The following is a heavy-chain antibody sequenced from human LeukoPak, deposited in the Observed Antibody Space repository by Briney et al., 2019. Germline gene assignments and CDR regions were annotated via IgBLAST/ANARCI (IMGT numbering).Heavy chain of an antibody. J-gene: IGHJ4*02. CDR1: GFTFSSYA. CDR3: AKDRIIGPTTYYFDY. D-gene: IGHD3/OR15-3a*01. CDR2: INSRGTTT. V-gene: IGHV3-23*01. Sequence: PGGSLRLSCAASGFTFSSYAMTWVRQAPGKGLEWISGINSRGTTTYYADSVKGRFTISRDNSYNTLYLQMNSLRAEDTAVYYCAKDRIIGPTTYYFDYWGQGTLVTVPS.